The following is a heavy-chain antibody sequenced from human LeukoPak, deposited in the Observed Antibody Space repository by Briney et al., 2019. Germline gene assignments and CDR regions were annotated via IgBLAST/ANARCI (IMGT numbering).Heavy chain of an antibody. D-gene: IGHD5-18*01. Sequence: GGSLRLSCAASGFTFSSYAMGWVRQAPGKGLEWVSAITASGGNTYYADSVKGRFTISRDNSKNTLYLQVNSLRAQDTAVYYCAKGNGYSYGRYYFDYWGQGTLVTVSS. CDR1: GFTFSSYA. CDR3: AKGNGYSYGRYYFDY. V-gene: IGHV3-23*01. CDR2: ITASGGNT. J-gene: IGHJ4*02.